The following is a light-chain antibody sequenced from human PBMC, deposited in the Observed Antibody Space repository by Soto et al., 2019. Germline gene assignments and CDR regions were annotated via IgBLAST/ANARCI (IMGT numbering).Light chain of an antibody. CDR2: IVS. CDR1: QGISNW. J-gene: IGKJ4*01. CDR3: QQGNSFPLT. V-gene: IGKV1-12*01. Sequence: DIHMTQSPSSVSASVGYIFTITCRASQGISNWLAWYQQKPGKAPKVLVSIVSSLQSGVPSRLSGSRYETDLTITITSMQHKDSETYYCQQGNSFPLTFGGGTKVDIK.